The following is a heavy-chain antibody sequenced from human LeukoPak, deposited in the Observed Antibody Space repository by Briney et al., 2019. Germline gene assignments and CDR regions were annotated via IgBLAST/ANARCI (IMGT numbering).Heavy chain of an antibody. CDR2: FTSMSRTI. CDR1: GFTFSSYA. J-gene: IGHJ4*02. V-gene: IGHV3-21*01. D-gene: IGHD6-13*01. Sequence: GGSLRLSCAASGFTFSSYAMTWVRQAPGKGLEWVSSFTSMSRTIYYADSVKGRFTISRDDAKKSLYLQMNGLRVEDTAIYYCARQSSGIAATDKIDYWGQGTLVTVSS. CDR3: ARQSSGIAATDKIDY.